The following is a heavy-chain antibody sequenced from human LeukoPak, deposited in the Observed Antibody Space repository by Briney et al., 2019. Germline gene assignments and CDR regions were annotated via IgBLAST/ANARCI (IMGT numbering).Heavy chain of an antibody. J-gene: IGHJ6*02. CDR3: AKTSSSDSSGYWADYYYGMDV. V-gene: IGHV3-23*01. Sequence: PGGSLRLSCAASGFTFRSYAMSWVRQAPGKGLEWVSAISGSGGSTYYADSVKGRFTISRDNSKNTLYLQMNSLRAEDTAVYYCAKTSSSDSSGYWADYYYGMDVWGQGITVTVSS. CDR2: ISGSGGST. D-gene: IGHD3-22*01. CDR1: GFTFRSYA.